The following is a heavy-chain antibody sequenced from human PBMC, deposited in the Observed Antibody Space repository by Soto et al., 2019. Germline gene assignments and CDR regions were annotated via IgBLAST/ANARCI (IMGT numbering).Heavy chain of an antibody. CDR3: ARGRISSLLWRGSGYERPVYFDL. CDR2: IYYSGST. Sequence: SETLSLTCTVSGGSTRSSNYYWGWVRQTPGKGLEWIGSIYYSGSTHYNASLKSRVIISVDTSKNQFSLKLSSVTAADTAVYYCARGRISSLLWRGSGYERPVYFDLWGPGTLVTVSS. CDR1: GGSTRSSNYY. J-gene: IGHJ4*02. V-gene: IGHV4-39*01. D-gene: IGHD5-12*01.